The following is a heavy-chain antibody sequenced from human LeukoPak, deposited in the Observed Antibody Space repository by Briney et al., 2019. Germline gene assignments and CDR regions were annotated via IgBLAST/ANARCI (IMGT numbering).Heavy chain of an antibody. CDR3: ARSGSSTSWVYFDY. CDR2: IYTSGSA. CDR1: GGSISIYY. V-gene: IGHV4-4*07. D-gene: IGHD2-2*01. J-gene: IGHJ4*02. Sequence: PSETLSLTCTVSGGSISIYYWSWIRQPAGKGLEWIGRIYTSGSANYTPSLKSRVTMSVDTSKNQFSLKLSSVTAADTAVYYCARSGSSTSWVYFDYWGQGTLVTVSS.